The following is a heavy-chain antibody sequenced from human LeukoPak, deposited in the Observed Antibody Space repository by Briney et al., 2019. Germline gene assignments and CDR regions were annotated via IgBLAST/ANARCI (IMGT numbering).Heavy chain of an antibody. CDR2: ISGSGGST. CDR3: AKNYYDSSGYYYWAFDY. V-gene: IGHV3-23*01. J-gene: IGHJ4*02. Sequence: GGSLRLSCAASGFTFSSYAMSWVRQAPGKGLEWVSAISGSGGSTYYADSVKGRFTISRDNSKNTLYLQMNSLRAEDTAVYYCAKNYYDSSGYYYWAFDYWGQGTLVTVSS. D-gene: IGHD3-22*01. CDR1: GFTFSSYA.